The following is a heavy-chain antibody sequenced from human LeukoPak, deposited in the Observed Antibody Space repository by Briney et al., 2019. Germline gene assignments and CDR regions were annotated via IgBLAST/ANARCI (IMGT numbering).Heavy chain of an antibody. CDR1: GFTFDDYG. V-gene: IGHV3-20*04. Sequence: GGSLRLSCAASGFTFDDYGMSWVRQAPGKGLEWVSGINWNGGSTGYADSVKGRFTISRDNAKNSLYLQMNSLRAEDTALYYCARLGYSSGWSVGAFDIWGQGTMVTVSS. D-gene: IGHD6-19*01. J-gene: IGHJ3*02. CDR3: ARLGYSSGWSVGAFDI. CDR2: INWNGGST.